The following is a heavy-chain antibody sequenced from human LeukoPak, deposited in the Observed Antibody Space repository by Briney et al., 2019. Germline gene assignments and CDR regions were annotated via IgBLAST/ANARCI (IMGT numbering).Heavy chain of an antibody. Sequence: ASVNVSCKSSVYTFTSYGISWVRQAPGQGLEWMGWISAYNGNTNYAQKLQFRVTMTTYTSTSTAYMERRSLRSDDTAVYYCARNLDSYGTYYFDYWGQGTLVTVSS. J-gene: IGHJ4*02. CDR2: ISAYNGNT. CDR3: ARNLDSYGTYYFDY. D-gene: IGHD5-18*01. CDR1: VYTFTSYG. V-gene: IGHV1-18*01.